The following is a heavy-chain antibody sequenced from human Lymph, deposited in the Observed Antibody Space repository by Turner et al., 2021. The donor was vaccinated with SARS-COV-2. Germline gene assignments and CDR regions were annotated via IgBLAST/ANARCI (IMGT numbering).Heavy chain of an antibody. Sequence: EVQLVESGGGLVQPGGSLSLSCAASGFTFSLYWMSWVRQAPGKGLEWVANIKQDGSEKYYVDSVKGRFTISRDNAKNSLYLQMNSLRAEDTAVYYCARVEMATISFDYWGQGTLVPVSS. CDR1: GFTFSLYW. J-gene: IGHJ4*02. CDR2: IKQDGSEK. CDR3: ARVEMATISFDY. V-gene: IGHV3-7*01.